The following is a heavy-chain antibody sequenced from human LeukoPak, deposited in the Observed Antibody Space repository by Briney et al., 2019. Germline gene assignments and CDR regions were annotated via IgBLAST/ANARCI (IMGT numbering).Heavy chain of an antibody. CDR3: AREEFRSSWYDY. D-gene: IGHD6-13*01. J-gene: IGHJ4*02. CDR2: MHYDGSNK. Sequence: GGSLRLSCAASGFTFSNYGMHWVRQAPGKGLEWVAFMHYDGSNKYYADSVKGRFTISRDNSKNTLYLQMNSLRAEDTALYYCAREEFRSSWYDYWGQGTLVTVSS. CDR1: GFTFSNYG. V-gene: IGHV3-30*02.